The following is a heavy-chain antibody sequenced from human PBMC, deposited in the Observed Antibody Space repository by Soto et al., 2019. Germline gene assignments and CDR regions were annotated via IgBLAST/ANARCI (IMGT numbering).Heavy chain of an antibody. D-gene: IGHD4-4*01. Sequence: QVQLVQSGAEVKKPGASVKVSCKASGYTFTSYGISWVRQAPGQGLEWMGWISAYNGNTNYAQKLQGRVTMTTDTSTSTAYMELRSLRSDDTAVYYCARGRYTVTPGGRGYYYGMDVWGQGTTVTVSS. CDR2: ISAYNGNT. CDR3: ARGRYTVTPGGRGYYYGMDV. CDR1: GYTFTSYG. V-gene: IGHV1-18*01. J-gene: IGHJ6*02.